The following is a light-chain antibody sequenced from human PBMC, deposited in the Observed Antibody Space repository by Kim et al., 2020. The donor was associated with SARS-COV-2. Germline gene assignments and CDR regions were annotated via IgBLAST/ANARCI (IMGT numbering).Light chain of an antibody. CDR3: QVWDSSSDHWV. CDR2: NDS. V-gene: IGLV3-21*04. Sequence: APRKTARIACGGNNIGSKRVNWYQQKPGQAPVLVMYNDSDRPSGIPERFSGSNAGNAATLTISGVEAGDEADYYCQVWDSSSDHWVFGGGTQLTVL. CDR1: NIGSKR. J-gene: IGLJ3*02.